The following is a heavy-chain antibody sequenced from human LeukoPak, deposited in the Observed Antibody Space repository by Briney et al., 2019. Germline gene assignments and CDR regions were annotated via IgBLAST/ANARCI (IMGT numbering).Heavy chain of an antibody. D-gene: IGHD2-2*01. J-gene: IGHJ4*02. CDR1: GFTFNTFW. CDR3: SGRDSSRNPWAY. CDR2: IRPDGSDK. Sequence: GGSLRLSCAASGFTFNTFWMNWVRLAPGSGLEWLANIRPDGSDKYYVDSVRGRFTISRDNGKNLVYLEMNSLRVEDTAVYYCSGRDSSRNPWAYWGQGTLVSVSS. V-gene: IGHV3-7*01.